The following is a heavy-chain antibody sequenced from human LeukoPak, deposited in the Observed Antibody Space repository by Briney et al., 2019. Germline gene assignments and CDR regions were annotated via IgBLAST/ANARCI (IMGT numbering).Heavy chain of an antibody. CDR2: ISYDGSNK. V-gene: IGHV3-30-3*01. J-gene: IGHJ4*02. D-gene: IGHD2-2*01. Sequence: GGSLRLSCAASGFTFSSYAMHWVRQAPGKGLEWVAVISYDGSNKYYADSVKGRFTISRDNSKNTLYLQMNSLRAEDTAVYYCARDFQGYCSSTSCYVEGSTFDYWGQGTLVTVSS. CDR3: ARDFQGYCSSTSCYVEGSTFDY. CDR1: GFTFSSYA.